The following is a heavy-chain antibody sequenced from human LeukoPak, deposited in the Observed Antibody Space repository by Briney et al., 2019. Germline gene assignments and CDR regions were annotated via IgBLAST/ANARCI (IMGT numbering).Heavy chain of an antibody. V-gene: IGHV4-34*01. CDR1: GGSFSGYY. J-gene: IGHJ4*02. CDR3: ARLDCSGGSCSDY. CDR2: INHSGST. D-gene: IGHD2-15*01. Sequence: SETLSLTCAVYGGSFSGYYWSWIRQPPGKGLEWIGEINHSGSTNYNPSLKSRVTISVDTSKNQFSLKLSSVTAADTAVYYCARLDCSGGSCSDYWGQGTLVTVSS.